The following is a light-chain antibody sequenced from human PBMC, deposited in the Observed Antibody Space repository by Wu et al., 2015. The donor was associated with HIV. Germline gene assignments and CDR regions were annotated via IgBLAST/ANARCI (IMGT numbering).Light chain of an antibody. Sequence: IQMTQSPSSLSASVGDRVTITCRASQGISSALAWYQQKPGKAPNLLIYDASSLESGVPSRFSGSGSGTDFTLTISSLQPEDFATYYCQQANSFPFTFGPGTKVDIK. V-gene: IGKV1-13*02. CDR3: QQANSFPFT. CDR2: DAS. CDR1: QGISSA. J-gene: IGKJ3*01.